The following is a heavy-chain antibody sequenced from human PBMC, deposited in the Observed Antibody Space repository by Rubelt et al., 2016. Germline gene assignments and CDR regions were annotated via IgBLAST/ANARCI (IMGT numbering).Heavy chain of an antibody. D-gene: IGHD1-14*01. CDR2: INQDGSEK. J-gene: IGHJ4*02. Sequence: EVQLVESGGDLVQPGGSLRLSCAASGFIFSDYYMDWVRQAPGKGLEWVANINQDGSEKYYADSVEGRFTISRDNAKNSLYLQMNSLRAEETALYYCVRVRPGSVDYWGQGTLVTVSS. V-gene: IGHV3-7*01. CDR3: VRVRPGSVDY. CDR1: GFIFSDYY.